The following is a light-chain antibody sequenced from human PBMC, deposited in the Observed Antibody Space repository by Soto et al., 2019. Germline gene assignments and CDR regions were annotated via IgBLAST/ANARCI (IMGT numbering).Light chain of an antibody. Sequence: QSALTQPASVSGSPGQSITISCTGTSSDFGSYDLVSWYQQHPGTAPKLMIYEGSKRPSGVSYRFSGSKSGNTASLTISGLRNEDEADYYCCAYGGSTTVVFGGGTKVTVL. J-gene: IGLJ2*01. V-gene: IGLV2-23*01. CDR1: SSDFGSYDL. CDR2: EGS. CDR3: CAYGGSTTVV.